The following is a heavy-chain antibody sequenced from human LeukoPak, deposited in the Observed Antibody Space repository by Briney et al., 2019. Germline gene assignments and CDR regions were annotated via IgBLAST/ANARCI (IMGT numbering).Heavy chain of an antibody. CDR1: GFTFRSYS. CDR2: IDPSSTYI. Sequence: GGSLRLSCAASGFTFRSYSMNWVRQAPGKGLEWVSAIDPSSTYIYYADSVKGRFTISRDNAENSLYLQMNSLRADDTAVYYCARFAAGGSYYYYMDVWGKGTTVTVSS. D-gene: IGHD6-25*01. V-gene: IGHV3-21*01. CDR3: ARFAAGGSYYYYMDV. J-gene: IGHJ6*03.